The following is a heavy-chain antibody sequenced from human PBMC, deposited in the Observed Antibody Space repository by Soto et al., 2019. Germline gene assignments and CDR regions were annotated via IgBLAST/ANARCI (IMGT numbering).Heavy chain of an antibody. D-gene: IGHD3-9*01. J-gene: IGHJ6*02. CDR2: ISYGGGTT. CDR3: VRELLSRYFDWLLFSFYGMDV. V-gene: IGHV3-23*01. CDR1: EFTFSNYA. Sequence: GGSLRLSCAASEFTFSNYAMSWVRQAPGKGLEWVSAISYGGGTTYYADSVKGRFTISRDNSKTTLYLQMNSLRAEDTAVYYCVRELLSRYFDWLLFSFYGMDVWGQGTTVTVSS.